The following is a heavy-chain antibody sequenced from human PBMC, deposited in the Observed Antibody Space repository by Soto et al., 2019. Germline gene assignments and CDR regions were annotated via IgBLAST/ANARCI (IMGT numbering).Heavy chain of an antibody. V-gene: IGHV1-69*08. D-gene: IGHD7-27*01. CDR2: IIPSLGTA. J-gene: IGHJ2*01. CDR1: GGTFSSHT. CDR3: GIPNCGNYWYFEI. Sequence: QDQLVQSGAEVKTPGSSVKVSCKASGGTFSSHTFSWVRQAPGQGLEWMGRIIPSLGTATYAQKFQGRVTITAHEAVTTAYMDLNRLTPEDRPVHDCGIPNCGNYWYFEIWGRGTLVTVSS.